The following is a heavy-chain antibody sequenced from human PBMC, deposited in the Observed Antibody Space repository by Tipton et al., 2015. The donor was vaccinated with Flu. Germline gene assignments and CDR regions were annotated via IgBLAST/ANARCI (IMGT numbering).Heavy chain of an antibody. J-gene: IGHJ4*02. CDR1: GYTFTSYD. CDR2: MNPNSGNT. CDR3: ASGYGSSWDYYFDY. Sequence: QVQLVQSGAEVKKPGASVKVSCKASGYTFTSYDINWVRQATGQGLEWMGWMNPNSGNTGYAQKFQGRVTMTRNTSISTAYMELSSLRSEDTDVYYCASGYGSSWDYYFDYWGQGTLVTVSS. V-gene: IGHV1-8*01. D-gene: IGHD6-13*01.